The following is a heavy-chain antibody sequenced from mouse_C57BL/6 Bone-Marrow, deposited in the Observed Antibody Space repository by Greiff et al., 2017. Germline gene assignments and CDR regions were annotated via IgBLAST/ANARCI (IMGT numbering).Heavy chain of an antibody. D-gene: IGHD2-1*01. CDR2: INTSSGYT. V-gene: IGHV1-7*01. J-gene: IGHJ3*01. CDR1: GYTFTSYW. Sequence: QVQLKESGAELARPGASVKLSCKASGYTFTSYWMHWVKQRPGQGLEWIGYINTSSGYTKYNQKFKDKATLTADTSSSTAYMRLSSLTYEDSAGYYWARVCNCGFAYWGQGTLVTGSA. CDR3: ARVCNCGFAY.